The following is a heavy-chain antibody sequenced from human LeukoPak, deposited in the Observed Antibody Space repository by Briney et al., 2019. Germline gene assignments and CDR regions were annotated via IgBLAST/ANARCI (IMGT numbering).Heavy chain of an antibody. D-gene: IGHD6-19*01. Sequence: GGSLRLSCAASGFTFSSYWMSWVRQAPGKGLEWVANIKQDGSDKYYVDSVKGRFTISRDNSKNTLYLQMNSLRAEDTAVYYCARADYSSGWGYFDYWGQGTLVTVSS. CDR2: IKQDGSDK. CDR1: GFTFSSYW. V-gene: IGHV3-7*03. CDR3: ARADYSSGWGYFDY. J-gene: IGHJ4*02.